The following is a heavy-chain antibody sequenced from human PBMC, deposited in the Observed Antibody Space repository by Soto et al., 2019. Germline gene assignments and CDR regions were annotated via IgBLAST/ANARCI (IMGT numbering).Heavy chain of an antibody. CDR3: ARGGRRPPGMDV. V-gene: IGHV4-31*03. CDR1: GGSISSGGYY. CDR2: IYYSGST. J-gene: IGHJ6*02. Sequence: QVQLQESGPGLVKPSQTLSLTCTVSGGSISSGGYYWSWIRQHPGKGLEWIGYIYYSGSTYYNPSIKSRATLSAEPSKNQFSLKLSSRTAEDTAVYYCARGGRRPPGMDVWGHGTTVTVSS.